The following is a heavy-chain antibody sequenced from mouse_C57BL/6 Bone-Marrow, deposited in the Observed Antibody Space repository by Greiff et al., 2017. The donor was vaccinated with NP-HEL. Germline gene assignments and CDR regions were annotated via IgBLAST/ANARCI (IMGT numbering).Heavy chain of an antibody. CDR3: ARHPYGPLFDY. Sequence: VKLQESGAELARPGASVKLSCKASGYTFTSYGISWVKQRTGQGLEWIGGIYPRSGNTYYNEQFKGKATLTADKSSSTAYMELRSLTSEDSAVYFCARHPYGPLFDYWGQGTTLTVSS. J-gene: IGHJ2*01. CDR2: IYPRSGNT. CDR1: GYTFTSYG. D-gene: IGHD1-1*01. V-gene: IGHV1-81*01.